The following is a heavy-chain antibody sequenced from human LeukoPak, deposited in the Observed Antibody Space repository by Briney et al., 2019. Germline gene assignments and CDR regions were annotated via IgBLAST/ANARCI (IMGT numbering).Heavy chain of an antibody. CDR1: GGSISSSTYY. V-gene: IGHV4-39*01. CDR2: ISYRGST. D-gene: IGHD3-22*01. Sequence: SETLSLTCTVSGGSISSSTYYWGWNRQSPGKGLGWIGTISYRGSTYYNPSLKSRITISVDTSKNQFSLKLSSVTAADTAVYYCAVVGPDYYDSGAYPDYWGQGALVTVSS. CDR3: AVVGPDYYDSGAYPDY. J-gene: IGHJ4*02.